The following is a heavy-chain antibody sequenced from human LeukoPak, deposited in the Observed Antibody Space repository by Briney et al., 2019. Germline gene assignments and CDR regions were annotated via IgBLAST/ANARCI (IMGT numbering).Heavy chain of an antibody. J-gene: IGHJ4*02. CDR1: GGSISTYY. CDR3: ARDGYSGSDAL. Sequence: SETLSLTCTVSGGSISTYYWSWIRQPPGKGLEWIGYIYHRGSTNYNPSLKSRVTISVDTSQNQFYLKLSSVTAADTAVYYCARDGYSGSDALWGQGTLVTVSS. V-gene: IGHV4-59*01. D-gene: IGHD5-12*01. CDR2: IYHRGST.